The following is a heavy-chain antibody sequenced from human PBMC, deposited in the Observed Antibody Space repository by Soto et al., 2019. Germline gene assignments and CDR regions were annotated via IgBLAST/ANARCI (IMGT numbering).Heavy chain of an antibody. J-gene: IGHJ5*02. D-gene: IGHD2-2*01. CDR1: GYTFTSYG. Sequence: GASVKVYCKAAGYTFTSYGISWVRQSPGQGLEWMGWISAYNGNTNYAQKLQGRVTMTTDTSTSTAYMELRSLRSDDTAVYYCARLGAHYQSLDPWGPGTLVTVSS. CDR2: ISAYNGNT. V-gene: IGHV1-18*01. CDR3: ARLGAHYQSLDP.